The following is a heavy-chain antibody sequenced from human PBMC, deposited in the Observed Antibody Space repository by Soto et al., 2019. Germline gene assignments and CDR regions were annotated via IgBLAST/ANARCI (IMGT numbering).Heavy chain of an antibody. Sequence: QLQLQESGPGLVKPSETLSLTCTVSGGSISSSSYYWGWIRQPPGKGLEWIGCIYYSGSTYYNPSLKRRVTVSVDTSKSQFSLTLRSVTAAYAAGDYCARHRSDGDNLDYWGQGTLVNGSS. CDR2: IYYSGST. J-gene: IGHJ4*02. V-gene: IGHV4-39*01. D-gene: IGHD2-15*01. CDR1: GGSISSSSYY. CDR3: ARHRSDGDNLDY.